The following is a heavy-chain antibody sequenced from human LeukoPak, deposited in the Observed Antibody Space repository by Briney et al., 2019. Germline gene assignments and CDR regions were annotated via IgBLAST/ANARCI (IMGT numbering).Heavy chain of an antibody. Sequence: ASVKVSCKASGYTFTSYYMHWVRQAPGQGLEWMGIINPSGGSTSYAQKFQGRVTMTRDMSTSPVYMELSSLRSEDTAVYYCATSYNWNLFDYWGQGTLVTVSS. CDR1: GYTFTSYY. D-gene: IGHD1-20*01. CDR2: INPSGGST. V-gene: IGHV1-46*01. J-gene: IGHJ4*02. CDR3: ATSYNWNLFDY.